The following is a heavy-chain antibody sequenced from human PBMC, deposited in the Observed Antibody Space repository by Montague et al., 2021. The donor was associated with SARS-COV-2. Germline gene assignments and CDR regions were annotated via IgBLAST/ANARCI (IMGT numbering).Heavy chain of an antibody. CDR1: GDSISSSSYN. CDR2: VHYNGRT. CDR3: TRHVHMTWPEPSPGFDY. D-gene: IGHD1-1*01. V-gene: IGHV4-39*01. J-gene: IGHJ4*02. Sequence: SETLSLTCTVSGDSISSSSYNWGWIRQPPGKGLEWIGSVHYNGRTYYNPSLKSRVTIYVDTSKSRISLGLSSVTAADTAVYYSTRHVHMTWPEPSPGFDYWGQGTLVTVSS.